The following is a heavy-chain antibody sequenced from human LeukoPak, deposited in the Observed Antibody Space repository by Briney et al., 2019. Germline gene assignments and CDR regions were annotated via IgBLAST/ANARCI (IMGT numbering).Heavy chain of an antibody. V-gene: IGHV3-48*03. CDR3: ARASWDSSSWYVSFDY. D-gene: IGHD6-13*01. Sequence: GGSLRLSCAASGFTFSSYEMNWVRQAPGKGLEWVSYISSSGSTIYYADSVKGRFTISRDNAKNSLCLQMNSLRAEDTAAYYCARASWDSSSWYVSFDYWGQGTLVTVSS. CDR2: ISSSGSTI. CDR1: GFTFSSYE. J-gene: IGHJ4*02.